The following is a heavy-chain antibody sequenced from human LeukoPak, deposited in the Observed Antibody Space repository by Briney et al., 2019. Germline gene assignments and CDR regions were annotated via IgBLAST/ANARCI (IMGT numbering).Heavy chain of an antibody. CDR2: IWYDGSNK. CDR1: GFTFSSYG. CDR3: ARPTLQYSSSSPSDP. D-gene: IGHD6-6*01. Sequence: GGSLRLSCAASGFTFSSYGMHWVRQAPGKGLEWVAVIWYDGSNKYYADSVKGRFTISRDNSKNTLYLQMNSLRAEDTAVYYCARPTLQYSSSSPSDPWGQGTLVTVSS. V-gene: IGHV3-33*01. J-gene: IGHJ5*02.